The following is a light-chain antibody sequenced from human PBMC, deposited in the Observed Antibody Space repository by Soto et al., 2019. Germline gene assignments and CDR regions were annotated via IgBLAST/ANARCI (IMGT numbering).Light chain of an antibody. Sequence: QSALTQPASVSGSPGQSITISCTGNSSDVGSYNLVSWYQQHPGKAPKLMIYEGSKRPSGVSNRFSGSKSGNTASLTISGLQAEDEADYYCCSYAGSSTVFGGGTKVTVL. CDR1: SSDVGSYNL. J-gene: IGLJ2*01. V-gene: IGLV2-23*01. CDR3: CSYAGSSTV. CDR2: EGS.